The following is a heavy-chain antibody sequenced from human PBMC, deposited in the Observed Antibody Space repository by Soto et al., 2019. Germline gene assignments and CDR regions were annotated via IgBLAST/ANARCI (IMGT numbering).Heavy chain of an antibody. CDR1: GGSISSSY. V-gene: IGHV4-59*08. Sequence: SETLSLTCTVSGGSISSSYWSWIRQPPGKGLEWIGYIYYSGSTNYNPSLKSRVTISVDTSKNQFSLKLSSVTAADTAVYYCARQYYDGRHGMDVGGQGTTVTGSS. D-gene: IGHD3-22*01. J-gene: IGHJ6*02. CDR2: IYYSGST. CDR3: ARQYYDGRHGMDV.